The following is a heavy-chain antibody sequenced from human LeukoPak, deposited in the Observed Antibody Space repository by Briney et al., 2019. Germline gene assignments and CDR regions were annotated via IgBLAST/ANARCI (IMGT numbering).Heavy chain of an antibody. Sequence: GGSLRLSCAASGFTFSTCAMGWVRQAPGKGLEWVSAISGSGGSTYYADSVKGRFTISSDNSKNTLYLQMNSLRAEDTAVYYCAKDPNYYGSGSYYNINWFDPWGQGTLVTVSS. CDR3: AKDPNYYGSGSYYNINWFDP. J-gene: IGHJ5*02. V-gene: IGHV3-23*01. CDR2: ISGSGGST. D-gene: IGHD3-10*01. CDR1: GFTFSTCA.